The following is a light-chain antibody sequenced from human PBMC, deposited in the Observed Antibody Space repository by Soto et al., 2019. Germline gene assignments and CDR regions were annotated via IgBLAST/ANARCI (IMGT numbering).Light chain of an antibody. CDR3: SSYGGVFHLGV. J-gene: IGLJ3*02. V-gene: IGLV2-8*01. CDR2: DVN. CDR1: SSDVGTYNV. Sequence: QSALTQPPSASGSPGQSVAISCTGTSSDVGTYNVVSWYQQYPGKAPKLMIYDVNKRPSGAPDRFSGSKSGNMASLTISGLEDDDEAYYYCSSYGGVFHLGVFGGGTKLTVL.